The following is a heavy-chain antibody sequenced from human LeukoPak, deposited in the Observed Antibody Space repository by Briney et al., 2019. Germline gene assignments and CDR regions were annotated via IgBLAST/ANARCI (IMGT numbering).Heavy chain of an antibody. V-gene: IGHV4-39*07. Sequence: PSETLSLTCTVSGGSISSSSYYWGWIRQPPGKGLEWIGSIYYSGSTYYNPSLKSRITISVDTSKNQFSLKLSSVTAADTAVYYCASTYYGSGIAFDPWGQGTLVTVSS. D-gene: IGHD3-10*01. CDR3: ASTYYGSGIAFDP. J-gene: IGHJ5*02. CDR2: IYYSGST. CDR1: GGSISSSSYY.